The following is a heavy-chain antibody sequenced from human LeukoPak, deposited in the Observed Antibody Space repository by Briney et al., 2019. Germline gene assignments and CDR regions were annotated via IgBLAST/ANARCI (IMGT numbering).Heavy chain of an antibody. CDR3: ARVTTVTTDGLDP. Sequence: SETLSLTCTVSGGSISSRSYYWGWIRQPPGKGLEWIGSIYYSGTTYYNPSLKSRVTISVDTSKNQFSLKLSSVTAADTAVYYCARVTTVTTDGLDPWGQGTLVTVSS. V-gene: IGHV4-39*07. D-gene: IGHD4-17*01. CDR1: GGSISSRSYY. J-gene: IGHJ5*02. CDR2: IYYSGTT.